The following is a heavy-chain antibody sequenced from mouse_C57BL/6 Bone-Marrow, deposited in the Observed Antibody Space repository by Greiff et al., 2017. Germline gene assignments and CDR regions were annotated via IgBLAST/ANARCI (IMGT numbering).Heavy chain of an antibody. Sequence: VQLQQPGAELVKPGASVKLSCKASGYTFTSYWMHWVKQRPGQGLEWIGMIHPNSGSTNYNEKFKSKATLTVDKSSSTAYMQLSSQTSEDAAAYYCARRLYCSSYGAKDYWGQGTSVTVSS. CDR2: IHPNSGST. CDR3: ARRLYCSSYGAKDY. J-gene: IGHJ4*01. D-gene: IGHD1-1*01. CDR1: GYTFTSYW. V-gene: IGHV1-64*01.